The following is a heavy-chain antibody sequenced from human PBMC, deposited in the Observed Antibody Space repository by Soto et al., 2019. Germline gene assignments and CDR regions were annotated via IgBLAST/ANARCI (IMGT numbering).Heavy chain of an antibody. CDR2: ISSSSSYI. CDR3: ARGSGHYGSGSYRAYYMDV. CDR1: GFTFSSYS. V-gene: IGHV3-21*01. D-gene: IGHD3-10*01. J-gene: IGHJ6*03. Sequence: GGSLRLSCAASGFTFSSYSMNWVRQAPGKELEWVSSISSSSSYIYYADSVKGRFTISRDNAKTSLYLQMNSLRAEDTAVYYCARGSGHYGSGSYRAYYMDVWGKGTTVTVSS.